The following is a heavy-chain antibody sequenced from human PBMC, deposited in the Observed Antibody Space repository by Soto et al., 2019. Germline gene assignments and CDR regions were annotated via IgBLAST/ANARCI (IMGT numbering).Heavy chain of an antibody. V-gene: IGHV4-59*01. CDR2: IYYSGST. CDR3: ARVNSGYKAHSQYYYYMDV. J-gene: IGHJ6*03. Sequence: QVQLQESGPGLVKPSETLSVTCTVSGGSIGSYYWGWVRQSPGKGLEWIAYIYYSGSTNYNPSLKSRVTISLETSNNQFSLKLNSVTAADTAVYYCARVNSGYKAHSQYYYYMDVWGKGTTVTVSS. CDR1: GGSIGSYY. D-gene: IGHD5-12*01.